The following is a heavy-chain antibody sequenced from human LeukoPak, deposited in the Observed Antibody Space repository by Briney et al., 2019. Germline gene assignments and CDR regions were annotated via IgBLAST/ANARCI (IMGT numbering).Heavy chain of an antibody. CDR1: GGSISSSNW. V-gene: IGHV4-4*02. D-gene: IGHD3-3*01. CDR2: IYHSGST. J-gene: IGHJ6*02. Sequence: PSGTLSLTCAVSGGSISSSNWWSWVRQPPGKGLEWIGEIYHSGSTDYNPSLKSRVTISVDKSKNQFSLQLSSVTAADTAVYYCARKRTYSDYWRFPEPKLSYGLDVWGQGTTVTVSS. CDR3: ARKRTYSDYWRFPEPKLSYGLDV.